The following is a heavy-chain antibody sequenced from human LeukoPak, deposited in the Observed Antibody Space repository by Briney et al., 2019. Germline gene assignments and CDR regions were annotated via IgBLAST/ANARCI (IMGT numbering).Heavy chain of an antibody. V-gene: IGHV4-59*01. J-gene: IGHJ4*02. CDR1: GGSISSYY. Sequence: SETLSLTCTVSGGSISSYYWSWIRQPPGKGLEWIGYIYYSGSTNYHPSLKSRVTISVDTSKNQFSLKLSSVSAADTAVYYCARSVGEKTPFDYWGQGTLVTVSS. D-gene: IGHD3-10*01. CDR2: IYYSGST. CDR3: ARSVGEKTPFDY.